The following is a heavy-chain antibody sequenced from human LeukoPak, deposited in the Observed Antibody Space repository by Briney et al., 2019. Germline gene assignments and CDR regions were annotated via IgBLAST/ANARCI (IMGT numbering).Heavy chain of an antibody. Sequence: PGRSLRLSCTVSGFPFTYYVIHWVRQAPGKGLEWVAVTSADESIKIYNDSVRGRFTISRDNSKNIQYLQMNSVRVEDTAVYYCARDPVLGAPDDLDYWGRGTLVTVSS. J-gene: IGHJ4*02. CDR2: TSADESIK. CDR3: ARDPVLGAPDDLDY. CDR1: GFPFTYYV. V-gene: IGHV3-30-3*01. D-gene: IGHD1-26*01.